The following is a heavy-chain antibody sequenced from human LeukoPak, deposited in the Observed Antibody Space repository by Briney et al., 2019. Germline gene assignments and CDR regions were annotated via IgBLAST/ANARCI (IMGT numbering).Heavy chain of an antibody. CDR3: AKEWIGGRPLVVVAVH. V-gene: IGHV3-23*01. J-gene: IGHJ4*02. Sequence: GGSLRLSCAASGFTFSNYAMSWLRQAPGKGLEWVSAISGSGDKTYYADSVRGRFAISRDSSKSTLYLQMNSLRAEDAAVYYCAKEWIGGRPLVVVAVHWGQGTLVTVSS. CDR2: ISGSGDKT. D-gene: IGHD2-21*02. CDR1: GFTFSNYA.